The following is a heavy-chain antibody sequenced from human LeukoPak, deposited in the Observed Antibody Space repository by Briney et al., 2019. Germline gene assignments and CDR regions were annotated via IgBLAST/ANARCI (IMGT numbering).Heavy chain of an antibody. Sequence: GESLKISCKGSGYSFANYWIGWVRQMLGKGLEWMGIIYPGDSDTKYSPSFQGQVTISADKSISTAYLQWSSLKASDTAMYFCARPGTNFPFGYWGQGALVTVSS. V-gene: IGHV5-51*01. CDR3: ARPGTNFPFGY. D-gene: IGHD4/OR15-4a*01. CDR1: GYSFANYW. J-gene: IGHJ4*02. CDR2: IYPGDSDT.